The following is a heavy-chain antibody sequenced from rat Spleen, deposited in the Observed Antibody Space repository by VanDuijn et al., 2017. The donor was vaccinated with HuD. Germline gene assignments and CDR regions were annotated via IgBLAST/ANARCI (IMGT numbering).Heavy chain of an antibody. D-gene: IGHD1-3*01. Sequence: VQLKESGPGLVQPSQTLSLTCTVSGFSLTDYSVHWVRQPPGKGLEWMGLIWGNGNTNYNSALKSRLSISRDTSKSQIYLKMNSLQTEDTAMYFCARGGYGSYIYGFFDFWGPGTMVTVSS. CDR2: IWGNGNT. CDR3: ARGGYGSYIYGFFDF. J-gene: IGHJ1*01. CDR1: GFSLTDYS. V-gene: IGHV2S54*01.